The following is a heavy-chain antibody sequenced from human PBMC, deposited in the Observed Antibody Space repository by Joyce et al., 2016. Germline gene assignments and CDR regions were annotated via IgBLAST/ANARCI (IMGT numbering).Heavy chain of an antibody. CDR3: ASRGHQEFGLDV. CDR2: MSPYTGEK. D-gene: IGHD3-10*01. J-gene: IGHJ6*02. Sequence: QAQVVQSGAEMKKPGASVKVSCKASGYTFIAYYMHWVRQAPGQGLEWVGGMSPYTGEKNYAQKVQGRVTMTRDTSITTAYMELRNLRSDDTAVYYCASRGHQEFGLDVWGQGTTVTVSS. V-gene: IGHV1-2*02. CDR1: GYTFIAYY.